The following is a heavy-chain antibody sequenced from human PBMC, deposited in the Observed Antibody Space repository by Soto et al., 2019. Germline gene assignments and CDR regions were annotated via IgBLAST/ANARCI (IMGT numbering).Heavy chain of an antibody. Sequence: QLQLQESGPGLVKPSETLSLTCTVSGGSISSSSYYWGWIRQPPGKGLEWIGSIYYSGSTYYNPSLTSRVTISVDTSKNQFSLKLSSVTAADTAVYYCASSPVLLWFGELYDAFDIWGQGTMVTVSS. V-gene: IGHV4-39*01. CDR3: ASSPVLLWFGELYDAFDI. CDR2: IYYSGST. CDR1: GGSISSSSYY. D-gene: IGHD3-10*01. J-gene: IGHJ3*02.